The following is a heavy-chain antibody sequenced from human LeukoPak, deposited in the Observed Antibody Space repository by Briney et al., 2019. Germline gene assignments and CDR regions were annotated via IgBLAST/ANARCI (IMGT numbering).Heavy chain of an antibody. V-gene: IGHV3-23*01. CDR3: AKGGDGDYETQWKNYFDY. Sequence: PGGSLRLSCAASGFTFSSYAMTWVRQAPGEGLEWVSTINSSGGSGGSTYYADSVKGRFTISRDNSKNTLYLQMNSLRAEDTAVYYCAKGGDGDYETQWKNYFDYWGQGTLVTVSS. CDR1: GFTFSSYA. D-gene: IGHD4-17*01. J-gene: IGHJ4*02. CDR2: INSSGGSGGST.